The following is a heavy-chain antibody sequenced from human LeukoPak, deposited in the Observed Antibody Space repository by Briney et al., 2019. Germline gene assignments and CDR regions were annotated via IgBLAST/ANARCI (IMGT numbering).Heavy chain of an antibody. Sequence: SETLSLTCIVSGGSISGYYWSWIRQPPGRGLEWIGYISDTGTSIYNPSLKNRLSMLVDTSKNHFYLNLTSVTAADTAIYYCARTRTYLDYWGQGALVTVSS. V-gene: IGHV4-59*01. J-gene: IGHJ4*02. D-gene: IGHD1-7*01. CDR2: ISDTGTS. CDR3: ARTRTYLDY. CDR1: GGSISGYY.